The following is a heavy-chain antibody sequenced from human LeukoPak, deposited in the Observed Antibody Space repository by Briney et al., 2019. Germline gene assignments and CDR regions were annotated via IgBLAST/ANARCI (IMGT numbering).Heavy chain of an antibody. CDR2: ISSSDSTI. J-gene: IGHJ4*02. Sequence: GGSLRLSCGGSGFTFSDYYMSWIRQAPGKGLEWVSYISSSDSTIYYTDSVKGRFTISRDNAKNSLYLQMNSLRADDTAVYYCARADCSSTSCYELDYWGQGTLVTVSS. V-gene: IGHV3-11*04. CDR1: GFTFSDYY. CDR3: ARADCSSTSCYELDY. D-gene: IGHD2-2*01.